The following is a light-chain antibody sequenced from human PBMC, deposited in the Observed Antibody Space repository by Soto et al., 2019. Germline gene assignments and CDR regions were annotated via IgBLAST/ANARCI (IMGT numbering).Light chain of an antibody. V-gene: IGKV1-17*01. CDR3: LQHNPYLPWT. CDR1: QGIGND. Sequence: DIQMTQSPSSLSASVGDRVTITCRASQGIGNDLGWYQQKPGKAPKRLISAASTLQSGVPSRFSGSRSGTEFTLTISSLQPEDFATYYCLQHNPYLPWTFGQGTKVEIK. CDR2: AAS. J-gene: IGKJ1*01.